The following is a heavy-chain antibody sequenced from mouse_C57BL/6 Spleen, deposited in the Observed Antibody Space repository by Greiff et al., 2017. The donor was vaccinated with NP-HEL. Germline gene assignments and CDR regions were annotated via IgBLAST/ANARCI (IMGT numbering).Heavy chain of an antibody. CDR2: INPGSGGT. V-gene: IGHV1-54*01. Sequence: QVQLKESGAELVRPGTSVKVSCKASGYAFTNYLIEWVKQRPGQGLEWIGVINPGSGGTNYNEKFKGKATLTADKSSSTAYMQLSSLTSEDSAVYFCARVSTMVNYFDYWGQGTTLTVSS. CDR1: GYAFTNYL. J-gene: IGHJ2*01. D-gene: IGHD2-2*01. CDR3: ARVSTMVNYFDY.